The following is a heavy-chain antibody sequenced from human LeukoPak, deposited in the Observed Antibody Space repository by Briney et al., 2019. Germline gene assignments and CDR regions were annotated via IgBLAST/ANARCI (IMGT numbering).Heavy chain of an antibody. CDR3: ARDPRRVHWLAPCFDF. J-gene: IGHJ4*02. V-gene: IGHV3-64*01. CDR2: ISSNGGTT. CDR1: GVTISSYA. D-gene: IGHD6-19*01. Sequence: AGSLTLSCSAAGVTISSYATGWIRQAPGKGLEYVSAISSNGGTTYYANSVKGRFTISRDNSKNPLYLQQSCLTAEDTAVYYCARDPRRVHWLAPCFDFWGQGTLVTVSS.